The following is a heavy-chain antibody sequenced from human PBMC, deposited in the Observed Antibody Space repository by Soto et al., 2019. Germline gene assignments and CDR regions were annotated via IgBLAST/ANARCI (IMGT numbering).Heavy chain of an antibody. CDR1: GFTFSSYS. V-gene: IGHV3-48*02. CDR3: AREYDILTGYYNVGWFDP. Sequence: EVQLVESGGGLVQPGGSLRLSCAASGFTFSSYSMNWVRQAPGKGLEWVSHISSSSSIYYADSVRGRFTISRDNAKNSLYLQMNSLRDDDTAVYYCAREYDILTGYYNVGWFDPWGQGTRVTVSS. D-gene: IGHD3-9*01. CDR2: ISSSSSI. J-gene: IGHJ5*02.